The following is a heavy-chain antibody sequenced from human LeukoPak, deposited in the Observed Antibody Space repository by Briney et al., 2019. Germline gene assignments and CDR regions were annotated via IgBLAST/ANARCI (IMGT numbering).Heavy chain of an antibody. D-gene: IGHD2-21*01. J-gene: IGHJ5*02. CDR3: ARDVRDFGGIWFDP. CDR1: GFTFDDYG. Sequence: GGSLRLSCAASGFTFDDYGMSWVRQAPGKGLEWVSGIKWNGGSTGYADSVKGRFTISRDNAKNSLYLQMNSLRAEDTAVYYCARDVRDFGGIWFDPWGQGTLVTVSS. CDR2: IKWNGGST. V-gene: IGHV3-20*04.